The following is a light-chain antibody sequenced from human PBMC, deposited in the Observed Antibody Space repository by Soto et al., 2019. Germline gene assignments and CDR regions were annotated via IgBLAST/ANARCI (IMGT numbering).Light chain of an antibody. CDR3: SSYAGTYSYV. J-gene: IGLJ1*01. V-gene: IGLV1-40*01. CDR1: SSNLGAGYD. CDR2: DVT. Sequence: QSVLTQPPSVSGAPGQRVTISCTGNSSNLGAGYDVHWYQQHPGKAPKLMVYDVTKRPSGVPDRFSGSKSGNTASLTISGLQSEDEADYYCSSYAGTYSYVFGTGTKLTVL.